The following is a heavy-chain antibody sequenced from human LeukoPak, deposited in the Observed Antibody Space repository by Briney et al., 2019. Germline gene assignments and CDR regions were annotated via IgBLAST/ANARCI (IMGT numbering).Heavy chain of an antibody. V-gene: IGHV3-23*01. D-gene: IGHD3-22*01. Sequence: GGSLRLSCAVSGISLSNYGMSWVRQAPGKGLEWVAGISGSGGGTNYADSVKGRFTISRDNPKNTLYLQMNRLRAEDTAVYFCAKRGVVIRVILVGFHKEAYCFDSWGQGALVTVSS. CDR2: ISGSGGGT. J-gene: IGHJ4*02. CDR3: AKRGVVIRVILVGFHKEAYCFDS. CDR1: GISLSNYG.